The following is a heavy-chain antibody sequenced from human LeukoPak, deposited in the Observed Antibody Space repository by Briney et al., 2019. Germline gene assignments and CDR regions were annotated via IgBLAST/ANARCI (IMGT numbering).Heavy chain of an antibody. J-gene: IGHJ3*02. CDR1: GFTFSTNS. D-gene: IGHD2-21*01. CDR2: ITSNGGST. Sequence: GGSLRLSCSASGFTFSTNSMHWVRQAPGKGLEFVSAITSNGGSTYYADSVKGRFTISRDNSKNTLYLQMNSLRAEDTAVYYCARVPYYSAFDIWGHGTMVTVSS. V-gene: IGHV3-64*04. CDR3: ARVPYYSAFDI.